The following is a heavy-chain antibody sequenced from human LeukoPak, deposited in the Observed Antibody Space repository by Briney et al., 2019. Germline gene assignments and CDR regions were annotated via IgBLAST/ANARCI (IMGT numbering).Heavy chain of an antibody. Sequence: ASVKVSCKASGYTFTSYGISWVRQAPGQGLEWMGWMNPNSGNTGYAQKFQGRVTMTRNTSISTAYMELSSLRSEDTAVYYCARGVGSSWFDPWGQGTLVTVSS. V-gene: IGHV1-8*02. D-gene: IGHD6-13*01. CDR3: ARGVGSSWFDP. J-gene: IGHJ5*02. CDR1: GYTFTSYG. CDR2: MNPNSGNT.